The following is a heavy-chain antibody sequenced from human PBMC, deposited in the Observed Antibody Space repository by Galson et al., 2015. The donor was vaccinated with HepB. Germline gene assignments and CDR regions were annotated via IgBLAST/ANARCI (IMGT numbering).Heavy chain of an antibody. CDR3: TTEESRPPLRYYYGMDV. J-gene: IGHJ6*02. CDR1: GFTFSNAW. CDR2: IKSKTDGGTT. V-gene: IGHV3-15*01. Sequence: SLRLSCAASGFTFSNAWMSWVRQAPGKGLEWVGRIKSKTDGGTTDYAAPVKGRFTISRDDSKNTLYLQMNSLKTEDTAVYYCTTEESRPPLRYYYGMDVWGQGTTVTVSS. D-gene: IGHD2/OR15-2a*01.